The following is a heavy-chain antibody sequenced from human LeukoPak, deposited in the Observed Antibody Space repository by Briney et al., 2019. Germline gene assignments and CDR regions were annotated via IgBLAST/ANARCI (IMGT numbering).Heavy chain of an antibody. CDR3: AKDPRGGYSGSWYFDY. Sequence: WGSLRLSCAASGFTFSSYVLSWVRQAPGKGLEWVSAISGSGDNIYYADSVKGPFTISRDNYKHTLYLQMNSLTADDTAVYYCAKDPRGGYSGSWYFDYWGQGTLVTVSS. CDR1: GFTFSSYV. D-gene: IGHD5-12*01. J-gene: IGHJ4*02. V-gene: IGHV3-23*01. CDR2: ISGSGDNI.